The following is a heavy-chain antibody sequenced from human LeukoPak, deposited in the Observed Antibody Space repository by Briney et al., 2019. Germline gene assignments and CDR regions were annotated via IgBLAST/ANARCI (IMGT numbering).Heavy chain of an antibody. D-gene: IGHD3-16*02. CDR1: EFTFSTYW. V-gene: IGHV3-7*01. Sequence: GGSLRLSCAASEFTFSTYWMSWVRQAPGKGLEWVADIKQDGSEKYYVDSVKGRFTISRQNAKNSLFLQMNSLGAEDTAVYYCAREALQTYYDYVWGSYRPNDYWGQGTLVTVSS. CDR3: AREALQTYYDYVWGSYRPNDY. J-gene: IGHJ4*02. CDR2: IKQDGSEK.